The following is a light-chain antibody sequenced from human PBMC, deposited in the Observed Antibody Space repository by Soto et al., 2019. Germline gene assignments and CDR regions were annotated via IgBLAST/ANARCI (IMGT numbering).Light chain of an antibody. CDR3: QQRSNWPPWT. J-gene: IGKJ1*01. CDR1: QSVSSY. Sequence: EIVLTQSPATLSLSPGERATLSCRASQSVSSYLAWYQQKPGQAPRLRIYDASNRATGIPARFSGSGSGTAFTLTISSLEPEDFAVYYWQQRSNWPPWTFGQGTKVEIK. CDR2: DAS. V-gene: IGKV3-11*01.